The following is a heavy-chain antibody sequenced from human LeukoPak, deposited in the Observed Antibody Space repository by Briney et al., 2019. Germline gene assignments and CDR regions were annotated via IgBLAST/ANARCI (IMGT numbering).Heavy chain of an antibody. CDR2: IFNDGIT. CDR1: GFTLSNHW. D-gene: IGHD1-26*01. Sequence: GGSLRLSCAASGFTLSNHWMIWVRQAPGQGLEWVSVIFNDGITYYADSVKGRFTISRDNSENTLFLHMDSLRAADTAVYFCARVLSGSLDYWGQGTLVTVSS. J-gene: IGHJ4*02. CDR3: ARVLSGSLDY. V-gene: IGHV3-53*01.